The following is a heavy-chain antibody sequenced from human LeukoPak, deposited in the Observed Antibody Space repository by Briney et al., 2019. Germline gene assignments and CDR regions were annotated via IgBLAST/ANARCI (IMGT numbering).Heavy chain of an antibody. CDR2: INWNGGST. J-gene: IGHJ4*02. D-gene: IGHD1-26*01. CDR1: GFTLDDYG. V-gene: IGHV3-20*04. Sequence: GGSLRLSCAASGFTLDDYGMSWVRQAPGKGLEWVSGINWNGGSTGYADSVKGRFTVSRDNAKNSLYLQMNSLRADDTALYYCARGEGDGNFDYWGQGTLVTVSS. CDR3: ARGEGDGNFDY.